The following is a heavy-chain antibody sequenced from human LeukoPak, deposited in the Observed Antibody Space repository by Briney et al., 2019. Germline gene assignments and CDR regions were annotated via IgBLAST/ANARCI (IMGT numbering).Heavy chain of an antibody. J-gene: IGHJ5*02. CDR3: GAFIVGGNWFDP. CDR2: IYYSGST. D-gene: IGHD1-26*01. Sequence: SETLSLTCTVSGGSVSSGSYYWSWIRQPPGKGLEWIGYIYYSGSTNYNPSLKSRVTMSVDTSKNQFSLKLSSVTAADTAVYYCGAFIVGGNWFDPWGQGTLVTVSS. V-gene: IGHV4-61*01. CDR1: GGSVSSGSYY.